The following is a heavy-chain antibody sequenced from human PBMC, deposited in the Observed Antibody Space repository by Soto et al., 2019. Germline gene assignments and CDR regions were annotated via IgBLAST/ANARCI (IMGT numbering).Heavy chain of an antibody. CDR2: IIPILGIA. Sequence: SVKVSCKASGGTFSSYTISWVRQAPGQGLEWMGRIIPILGIANYAQKFQGRVTITADKSTSTAYMELSSLRSEDTAVYYCARLENYDFWSGYYYWGQGTPVTVSS. V-gene: IGHV1-69*02. J-gene: IGHJ4*02. D-gene: IGHD3-3*01. CDR1: GGTFSSYT. CDR3: ARLENYDFWSGYYY.